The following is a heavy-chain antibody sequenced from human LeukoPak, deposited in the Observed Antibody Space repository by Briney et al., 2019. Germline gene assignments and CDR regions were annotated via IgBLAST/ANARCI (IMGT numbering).Heavy chain of an antibody. CDR2: INHSGST. J-gene: IGHJ4*02. D-gene: IGHD6-19*01. Sequence: PSETLSLTCAVYGGSFIGYYSSWIRQPPGKGLEWIGGINHSGSTNYNPSLKSRVTISVDTSKNQFSLKLSSVTAADTAVYYCATSNSSIAVADYWGQGTLVTVSS. V-gene: IGHV4-34*01. CDR3: ATSNSSIAVADY. CDR1: GGSFIGYY.